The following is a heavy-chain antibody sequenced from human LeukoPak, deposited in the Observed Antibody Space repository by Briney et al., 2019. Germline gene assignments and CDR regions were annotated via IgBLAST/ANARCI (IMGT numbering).Heavy chain of an antibody. Sequence: WASVKVSCKASGGTFSSYAISWVRQAPGQGLEWMGGIIPIFGTANYAQKFQGRVTITADKSTTTAYMELSSLRSEDTAVYFCARHDSYSSSFPYNWFDPWGQGTLVTVSS. J-gene: IGHJ5*02. V-gene: IGHV1-69*06. CDR1: GGTFSSYA. D-gene: IGHD6-13*01. CDR3: ARHDSYSSSFPYNWFDP. CDR2: IIPIFGTA.